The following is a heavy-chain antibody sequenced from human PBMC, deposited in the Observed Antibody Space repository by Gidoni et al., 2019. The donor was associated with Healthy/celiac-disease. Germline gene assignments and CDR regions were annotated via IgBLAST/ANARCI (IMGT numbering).Heavy chain of an antibody. Sequence: EVQLLESGGGLVQPGGSLRLSCAASGFTFSSYAMSWVRQAPGKGLEWVSAISGSGGSTYYADSVKGRFTISRDNSKNTLYLQMNSLRAEDTAVYYCAKSLPSRFLEWVYYYGMDVWGQGTTVTVSS. CDR3: AKSLPSRFLEWVYYYGMDV. D-gene: IGHD3-3*01. V-gene: IGHV3-23*01. CDR1: GFTFSSYA. J-gene: IGHJ6*02. CDR2: ISGSGGST.